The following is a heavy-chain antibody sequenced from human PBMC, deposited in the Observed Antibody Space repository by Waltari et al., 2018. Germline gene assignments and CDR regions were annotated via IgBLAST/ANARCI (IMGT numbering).Heavy chain of an antibody. CDR3: SRAGSRQLWRLPDY. J-gene: IGHJ4*02. V-gene: IGHV3-49*03. CDR1: GFTFGAYA. CDR2: IRTKASGETT. D-gene: IGHD5-18*01. Sequence: EVQLVESGGGLVQPGRSLTLSCTASGFTFGAYAMSWFRQAPGKGLEWVGFIRTKASGETTEYAASVKGRFTVSRDDSKNIAYLQMNSLKTEDTAVYYCSRAGSRQLWRLPDYWGQGALVTVSS.